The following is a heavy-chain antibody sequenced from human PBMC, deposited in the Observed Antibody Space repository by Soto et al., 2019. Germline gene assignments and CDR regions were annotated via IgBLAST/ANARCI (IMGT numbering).Heavy chain of an antibody. CDR3: ARGSTAAGYIGATIGGYYYYYMDV. D-gene: IGHD5-12*01. CDR1: GFTFSSYS. V-gene: IGHV3-48*01. J-gene: IGHJ6*03. CDR2: ISSSSSTI. Sequence: GGSLRLSCAASGFTFSSYSMNWVRQAPGKGLEWVSYISSSSSTIYYADSVKGRFTISRDNAKNSLYLQMNSLRAEDTAVYYCARGSTAAGYIGATIGGYYYYYMDVWGKGTTVTVSS.